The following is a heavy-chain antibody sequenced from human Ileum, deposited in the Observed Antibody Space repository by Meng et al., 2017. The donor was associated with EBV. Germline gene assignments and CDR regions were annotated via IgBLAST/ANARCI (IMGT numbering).Heavy chain of an antibody. CDR2: INTNTGNP. Sequence: QVELVQSGSELKKPGASVTVSFKASGYTFIKYALNLVRQAPGQGLEWMGWINTNTGNPTYAQGFTRRFVFSLDPSFRTAYLQISSLKAEDTAVYYCARVAPSGYRYFDYWGQGTLVTVSS. CDR1: GYTFIKYA. D-gene: IGHD3-3*01. V-gene: IGHV7-4-1*02. J-gene: IGHJ4*02. CDR3: ARVAPSGYRYFDY.